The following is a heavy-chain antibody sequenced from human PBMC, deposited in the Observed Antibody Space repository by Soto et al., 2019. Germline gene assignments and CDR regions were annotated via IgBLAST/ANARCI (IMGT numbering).Heavy chain of an antibody. D-gene: IGHD6-13*01. J-gene: IGHJ3*01. CDR1: GDSVISATYY. CDR2: IYYDGGT. Sequence: SLTCTVSGDSVISATYYWSWIRQPPGKGLEWIGYIYYDGGTTYNSSLKSRVTISTDTSRSQLSLQLTSATPADTAVYYCARVLPGIAAAYDAFDVCGQGTMVTVSS. V-gene: IGHV4-61*01. CDR3: ARVLPGIAAAYDAFDV.